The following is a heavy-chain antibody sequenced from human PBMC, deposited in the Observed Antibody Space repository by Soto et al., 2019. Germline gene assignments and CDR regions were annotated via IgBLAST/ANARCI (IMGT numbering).Heavy chain of an antibody. Sequence: GGSLRLSCAASGFTFSSYAMSWVRQAPGKGLEWVSAISGSGGSTYYADSVKGRFTISRDNSKNTLYLQMNSLRAEDTAVYYCAKEGPVYCTNGVCYPLLSYYYYYMDVWGKGTTVTVSS. CDR2: ISGSGGST. D-gene: IGHD2-8*01. J-gene: IGHJ6*03. CDR3: AKEGPVYCTNGVCYPLLSYYYYYMDV. CDR1: GFTFSSYA. V-gene: IGHV3-23*01.